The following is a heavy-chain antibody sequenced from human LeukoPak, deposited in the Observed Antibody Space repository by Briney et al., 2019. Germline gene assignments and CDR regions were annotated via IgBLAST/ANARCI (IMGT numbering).Heavy chain of an antibody. CDR2: IYDSGST. J-gene: IGHJ3*02. V-gene: IGHV4-30-4*08. D-gene: IGHD2-15*01. Sequence: SETLSLTCSVSGGSVSSGSYYWSWIRQPPGKGLEWIGYIYDSGSTYYNPSLKSRITISVDTSENRFSLKLSSVTATDTAVYYCARDCSGGSCYGAFDIWGQGTMVTVSS. CDR3: ARDCSGGSCYGAFDI. CDR1: GGSVSSGSYY.